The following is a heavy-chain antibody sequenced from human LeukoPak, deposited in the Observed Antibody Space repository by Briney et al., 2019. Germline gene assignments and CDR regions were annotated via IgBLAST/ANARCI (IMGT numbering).Heavy chain of an antibody. CDR1: GFSFDKYW. J-gene: IGHJ3*02. CDR2: INAHGDTT. CDR3: AKDPNGDYIGAFDI. Sequence: PGGSLRLSCAASGFSFDKYWMQWVRQGPGKELVWVSRINAHGDTTGYADSVKGRFTISRDNAKNTVYLQMNSLKAEDTAVYYCAKDPNGDYIGAFDIWGQGTMVTVSS. D-gene: IGHD4-17*01. V-gene: IGHV3-74*01.